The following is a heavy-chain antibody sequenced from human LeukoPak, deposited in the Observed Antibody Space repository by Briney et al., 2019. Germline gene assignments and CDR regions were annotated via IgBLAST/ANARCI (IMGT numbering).Heavy chain of an antibody. CDR3: ARDSGCDWRSVGMDV. J-gene: IGHJ6*02. CDR1: GGSISSYY. Sequence: SETLSLTCTVTGGSISSYYWRWIRQPPGKGLEWIGYIYYSGSTNYNPSLKSRVTISVDTSKNQFSLKQSSVTAADTPVYYCARDSGCDWRSVGMDVWGQGTTVTVSS. V-gene: IGHV4-59*01. D-gene: IGHD2-21*02. CDR2: IYYSGST.